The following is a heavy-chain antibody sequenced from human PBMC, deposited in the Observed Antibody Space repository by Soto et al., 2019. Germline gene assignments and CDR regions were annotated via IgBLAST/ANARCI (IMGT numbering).Heavy chain of an antibody. V-gene: IGHV1-69*06. J-gene: IGHJ4*02. CDR3: ARGYDSSGYGYYFDY. CDR1: GGTFSSYA. CDR2: IIPIFGTA. D-gene: IGHD3-22*01. Sequence: SVKVSCKASGGTFSSYAITWVRQAPGQGLEWMGGIIPIFGTANYAQKFQGRVTITADKSTSTAYMELSSLRSEDTAVYYCARGYDSSGYGYYFDYWGQGTLVTVSS.